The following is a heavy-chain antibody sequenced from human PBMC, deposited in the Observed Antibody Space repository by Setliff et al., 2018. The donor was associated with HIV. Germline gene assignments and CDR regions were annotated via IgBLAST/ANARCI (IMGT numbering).Heavy chain of an antibody. D-gene: IGHD3-3*01. J-gene: IGHJ4*02. Sequence: SETLSLTCTVSGGSISSYYWSWIRQPPGKGLEWIGYIYTSGSTNYNPSLKSRVTISVDTSKKQVSLKLSSVTAADTAVYYCARHANYDFWSGYWGYYFDYWGQGTLVTVSS. CDR1: GGSISSYY. CDR2: IYTSGST. CDR3: ARHANYDFWSGYWGYYFDY. V-gene: IGHV4-4*09.